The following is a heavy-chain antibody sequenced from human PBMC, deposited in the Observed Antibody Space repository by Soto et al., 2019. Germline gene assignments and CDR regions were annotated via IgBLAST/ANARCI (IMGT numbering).Heavy chain of an antibody. J-gene: IGHJ6*02. D-gene: IGHD6-6*01. V-gene: IGHV3-33*08. CDR3: ANGVHGSRSFHYRMDV. CDR2: VWNDGGNK. CDR1: HGSISNYY. Sequence: LSLTCTVSHGSISNYYWSWIRQPPGKGLEWVGGVWNDGGNKYYVDSVKGRFTISRDSSKNTVDLEMDSLRIVETAVYYCANGVHGSRSFHYRMDVWGQGTTVTVSS.